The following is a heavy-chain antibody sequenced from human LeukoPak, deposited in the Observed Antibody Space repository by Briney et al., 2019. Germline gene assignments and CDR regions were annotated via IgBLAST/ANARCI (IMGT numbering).Heavy chain of an antibody. J-gene: IGHJ3*02. D-gene: IGHD6-19*01. CDR1: GGSISSYY. CDR2: IYTSGST. Sequence: SETLSLTCTVLGGSISSYYWSWIRQPAGKGLEWIGRIYTSGSTNYNPSLKSRVTMSVDTSKNQFSLKLSSVTAADTAVYYCARVEGSGWYSLNAFDIWGQGTMVTVSS. CDR3: ARVEGSGWYSLNAFDI. V-gene: IGHV4-4*07.